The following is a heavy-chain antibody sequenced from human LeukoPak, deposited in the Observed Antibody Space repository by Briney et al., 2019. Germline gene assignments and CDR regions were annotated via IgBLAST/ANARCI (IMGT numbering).Heavy chain of an antibody. J-gene: IGHJ4*02. CDR2: INTDESSA. CDR1: GFTFSSYW. V-gene: IGHV3-74*03. Sequence: GGSLRLSCAASGFTFSSYWMHWVRQAPGKGLVWVSRINTDESSATYADSVKGRFTISRDNAKNTLYLQMNSLRAEDTAVYYCTRDSHGGVDYWGQGTLVTVSS. D-gene: IGHD3-10*01. CDR3: TRDSHGGVDY.